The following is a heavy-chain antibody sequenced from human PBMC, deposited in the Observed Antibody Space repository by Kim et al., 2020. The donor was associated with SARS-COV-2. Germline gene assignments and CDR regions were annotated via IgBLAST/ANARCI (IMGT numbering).Heavy chain of an antibody. D-gene: IGHD1-1*01. CDR3: AKLPPGD. J-gene: IGHJ4*02. V-gene: IGHV3-74*01. Sequence: DRTPTRYARSVKGLFTISRDSAQNTFYWQMNNLRPEETAMYYCAKLPPGDWGQGTLVTVSS. CDR2: DRTPT.